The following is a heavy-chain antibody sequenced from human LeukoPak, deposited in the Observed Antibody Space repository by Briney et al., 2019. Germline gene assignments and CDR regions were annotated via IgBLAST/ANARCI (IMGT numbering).Heavy chain of an antibody. CDR2: IYYSGST. Sequence: SGTLSLTCTASGGTISSYYWSWIRQPPGKGLEWIGYIYYSGSTNYNPAPKRRVTIIVDTCKNQYSLKLSSVTAADTAVYYCAHERANHGSGNYYYYYMDVWGKGTTVTVSS. D-gene: IGHD3-10*01. J-gene: IGHJ6*03. CDR1: GGTISSYY. CDR3: AHERANHGSGNYYYYYMDV. V-gene: IGHV4-59*01.